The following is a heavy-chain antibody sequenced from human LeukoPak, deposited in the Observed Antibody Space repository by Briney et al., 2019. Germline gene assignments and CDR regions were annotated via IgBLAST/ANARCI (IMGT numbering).Heavy chain of an antibody. D-gene: IGHD2-15*01. Sequence: GGSLRLSCAASGFTSSSYAMSWVRQAPGKGLEWVSAISGSGGSTYYADSVKGRFTISRDNSKNTLYLQMNSLRAEDTAVYYCAKDQQTSYCSGGSCYTSFDYWGQGTLVTVSS. CDR3: AKDQQTSYCSGGSCYTSFDY. J-gene: IGHJ4*02. CDR1: GFTSSSYA. CDR2: ISGSGGST. V-gene: IGHV3-23*01.